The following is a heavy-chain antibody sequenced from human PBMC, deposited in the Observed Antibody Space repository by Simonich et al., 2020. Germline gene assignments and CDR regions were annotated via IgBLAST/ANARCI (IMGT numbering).Heavy chain of an antibody. J-gene: IGHJ4*02. CDR3: ASDGAYDTVVTGAY. V-gene: IGHV3-48*03. D-gene: IGHD3-9*01. CDR2: RSRSGRPI. CDR1: GFTFSSYE. Sequence: EVQLVESGGGLVQPGGSLRLSCAASGFTFSSYELNWVRQAPGKGVEWVSLRSRSGRPIYNADSVKGRFTISRDNAKNSLYLQMNSLRAEDTAVYYCASDGAYDTVVTGAYWGQGTLVTVSS.